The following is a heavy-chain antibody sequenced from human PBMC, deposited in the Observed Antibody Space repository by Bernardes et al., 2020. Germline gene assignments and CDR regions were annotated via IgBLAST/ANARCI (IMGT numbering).Heavy chain of an antibody. V-gene: IGHV3-7*01. CDR1: GFTFSSYW. CDR2: IKQDGSGK. Sequence: GGSLRLSCAASGFTFSSYWMSWVRQAPGKGLEWVANIKQDGSGKYYVDSVKGRFTISRDNAKNSLYLQMNSLRAEDTAVYYCARLRGIAAAGIDYWGQGTLVTVSS. D-gene: IGHD6-13*01. CDR3: ARLRGIAAAGIDY. J-gene: IGHJ4*02.